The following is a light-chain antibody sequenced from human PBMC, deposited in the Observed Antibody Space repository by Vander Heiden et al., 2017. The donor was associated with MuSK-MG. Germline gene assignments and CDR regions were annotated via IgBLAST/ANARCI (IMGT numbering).Light chain of an antibody. V-gene: IGKV1-8*01. Sequence: AIRMTQSPSSFSASTGDRVTITCRASQGISSYLAWYQQKPGKAPKLLIYAASTLQSGVPSRFSGSGSWTDFTLTISCLQSEDFATYYCQQYDSYPPGTFGQGTKLEIK. CDR3: QQYDSYPPGT. CDR1: QGISSY. J-gene: IGKJ2*01. CDR2: AAS.